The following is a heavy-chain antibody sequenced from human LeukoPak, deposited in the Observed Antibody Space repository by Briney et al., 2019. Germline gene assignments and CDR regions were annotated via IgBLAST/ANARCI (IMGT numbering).Heavy chain of an antibody. CDR3: ARNTMVRGVAIYYYYYYMDV. CDR1: GYTFTGYY. D-gene: IGHD3-10*01. V-gene: IGHV1-2*02. J-gene: IGHJ6*03. CDR2: INPNSGGT. Sequence: ASVKVSCNASGYTFTGYYMHWVRQAPGQGLEWMGWINPNSGGTNYAQKFQGRVTMTRDTSISTAYMELSRLRSDDTAVYYCARNTMVRGVAIYYYYYYMDVWGKGTTVTVSS.